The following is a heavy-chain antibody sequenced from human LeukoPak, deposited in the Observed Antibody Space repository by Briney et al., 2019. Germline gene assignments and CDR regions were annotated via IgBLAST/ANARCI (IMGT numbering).Heavy chain of an antibody. Sequence: GGSLRLSCAASGFTFSTYEMNWVRQAPGKGLEWVSAISGSGGSTYYADSVKGRFTISRDNSKNTLYLQMNSLRAEDTAVYYCAKDRQRYYGSGSYYDYWGQGTLVTVSS. D-gene: IGHD3-10*01. CDR1: GFTFSTYE. CDR2: ISGSGGST. J-gene: IGHJ4*02. CDR3: AKDRQRYYGSGSYYDY. V-gene: IGHV3-23*01.